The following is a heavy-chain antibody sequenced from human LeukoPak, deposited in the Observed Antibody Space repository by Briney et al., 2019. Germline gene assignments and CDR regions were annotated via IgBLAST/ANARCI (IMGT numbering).Heavy chain of an antibody. CDR1: GGSISSSNW. D-gene: IGHD3-10*01. J-gene: IGHJ4*02. Sequence: SGTLSLTCAVSGGSISSSNWWSWVRQPPGKGLEWIGEIYHSGSTYYNPSLKSRVTISVDTSKNQFSLKLSSVTATDTAVYYCARGFEGGSGRYFDYWGQGTLVTVSS. V-gene: IGHV4-4*02. CDR3: ARGFEGGSGRYFDY. CDR2: IYHSGST.